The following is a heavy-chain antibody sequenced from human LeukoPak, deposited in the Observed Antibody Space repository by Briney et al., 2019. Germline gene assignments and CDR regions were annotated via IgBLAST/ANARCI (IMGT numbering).Heavy chain of an antibody. CDR1: GFTFRSYG. CDR3: AKDSTHHSAVAGTPGAFDI. CDR2: IWYDGNNK. Sequence: GGSLRLSCAASGFTFRSYGMHWVRQAPGKGLEWVAVIWYDGNNKYYADSVKGRFTISRDNSKNTLYLQVNSLRAEDTAVYYCAKDSTHHSAVAGTPGAFDIWGQGTMVTVSS. J-gene: IGHJ3*02. D-gene: IGHD6-19*01. V-gene: IGHV3-30*02.